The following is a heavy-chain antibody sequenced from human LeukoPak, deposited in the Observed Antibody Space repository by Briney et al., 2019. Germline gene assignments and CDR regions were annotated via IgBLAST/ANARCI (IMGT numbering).Heavy chain of an antibody. CDR2: IYYSGTT. V-gene: IGHV4-39*01. CDR3: ARRSGSAWDY. CDR1: GGSISSYY. J-gene: IGHJ4*02. D-gene: IGHD3-10*01. Sequence: SETLSLTCTVSGGSISSYYWSWIRQPPGKGLEWIGSIYYSGTTYYNPSLKSRVTISVDTSKNQFSLKLNSLTATDTAVYYCARRSGSAWDYWGQGTLVTVSS.